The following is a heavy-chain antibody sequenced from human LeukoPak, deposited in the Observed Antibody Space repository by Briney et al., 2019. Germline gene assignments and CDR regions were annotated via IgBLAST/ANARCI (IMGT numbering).Heavy chain of an antibody. Sequence: ASVKVSCKASGYTFTSYGISWVRQAPGQGLEWMGWISAYNGNTNYAQKLQGRVTMTTDTSTSTAYMELRSLRSDDTAAYCCARAGDGYNWGNYYYYYMDVWGKGTTVTISS. CDR1: GYTFTSYG. CDR3: ARAGDGYNWGNYYYYYMDV. J-gene: IGHJ6*03. CDR2: ISAYNGNT. V-gene: IGHV1-18*01. D-gene: IGHD5-24*01.